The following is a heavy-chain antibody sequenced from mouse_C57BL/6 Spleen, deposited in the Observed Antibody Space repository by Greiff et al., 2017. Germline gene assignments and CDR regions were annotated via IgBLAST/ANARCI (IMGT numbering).Heavy chain of an antibody. V-gene: IGHV2-2*01. J-gene: IGHJ1*03. CDR2: IWSGGST. CDR3: ARTYSNYVGWYFDV. D-gene: IGHD2-5*01. Sequence: QVQLKQSGPGLVQPSQSLSITCTVSGFSLTSYGVHWVRQSPGKGLEWLGVIWSGGSTDYNAAFISRLSISKDNSKSQVFFKMNSLQADDTAIYYCARTYSNYVGWYFDVWGTGTTVTVSS. CDR1: GFSLTSYG.